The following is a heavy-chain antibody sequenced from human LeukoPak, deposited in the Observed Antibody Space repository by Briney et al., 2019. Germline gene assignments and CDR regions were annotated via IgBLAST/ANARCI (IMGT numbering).Heavy chain of an antibody. V-gene: IGHV4-59*12. CDR1: GGSISSYY. J-gene: IGHJ2*01. CDR3: ARDFYYYDSSGYLACFDL. D-gene: IGHD3-22*01. CDR2: IYYSGST. Sequence: SETLSLTCTVSGGSISSYYWSWIRQPPGKGLEWIGYIYYSGSTNYNPSLKSRVTISVDKSKNQFSLKLSSVTAADTAVYYCARDFYYYDSSGYLACFDLWGRGTLVTVSS.